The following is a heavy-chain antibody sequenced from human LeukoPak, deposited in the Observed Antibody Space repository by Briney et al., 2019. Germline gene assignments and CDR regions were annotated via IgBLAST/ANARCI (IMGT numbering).Heavy chain of an antibody. D-gene: IGHD1-1*01. CDR3: ARDDLESGWYFDL. CDR2: ISSSSSYI. Sequence: GGSLRLSCAASGFTFSSYSMNWVRQAPGKGLEWVSSISSSSSYIYYADSVKGRFTTSRDNAKNSLYLQMNSLRAEDTAVYYCARDDLESGWYFDLWGRGTLVTVSS. J-gene: IGHJ2*01. V-gene: IGHV3-21*01. CDR1: GFTFSSYS.